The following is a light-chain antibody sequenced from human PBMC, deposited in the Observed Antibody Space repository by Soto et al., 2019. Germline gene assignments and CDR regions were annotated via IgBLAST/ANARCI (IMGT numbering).Light chain of an antibody. V-gene: IGKV3-11*01. CDR1: QSVSSY. J-gene: IGKJ5*01. Sequence: EIVLTQSPATLSLSPVERASLSFMASQSVSSYLAWYQQKPGQAPRLLIYDASNRATGIPARFSGSGSGTDFTLTISSLEPEDFAVYYCQQRRNWPSITFGQGTRLEI. CDR3: QQRRNWPSIT. CDR2: DAS.